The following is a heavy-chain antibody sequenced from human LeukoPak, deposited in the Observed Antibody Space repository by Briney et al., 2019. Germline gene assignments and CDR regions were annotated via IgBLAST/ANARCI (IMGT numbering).Heavy chain of an antibody. Sequence: PSETLSLTCTVSGGSISSGGYYWSWIRQPPGKGLEWIGYIYHSGSTYYNPSLKSRVTISVDRSKNQFSLKLSSVTAADTAVYYCARVDRFLEWSVDYWGQGTLVTVSS. CDR3: ARVDRFLEWSVDY. V-gene: IGHV4-30-2*01. CDR1: GGSISSGGYY. CDR2: IYHSGST. J-gene: IGHJ4*02. D-gene: IGHD3-3*01.